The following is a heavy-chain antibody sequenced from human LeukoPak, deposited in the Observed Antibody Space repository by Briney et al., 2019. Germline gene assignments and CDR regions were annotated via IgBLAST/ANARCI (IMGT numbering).Heavy chain of an antibody. J-gene: IGHJ3*02. CDR2: IYHSGST. V-gene: IGHV4-4*02. Sequence: SSETLSLTCAVSGGSISSSNWWSWVRQPPGKGLEWIGEIYHSGSTNYNPSLKSRVTISVDKSKNQFSLKLSSVTAADTAVYYCARDQYCSGGSCYAKAFDIWGQGTMVTVSS. CDR1: GGSISSSNW. CDR3: ARDQYCSGGSCYAKAFDI. D-gene: IGHD2-15*01.